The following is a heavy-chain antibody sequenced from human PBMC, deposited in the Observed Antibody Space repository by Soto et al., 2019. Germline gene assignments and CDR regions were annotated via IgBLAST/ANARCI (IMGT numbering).Heavy chain of an antibody. V-gene: IGHV3-7*01. CDR2: IKQDGSEK. CDR3: AREGGFSYYDSSGYPNFDY. CDR1: GFTFSSYW. Sequence: HPGGSLRLSCAASGFTFSSYWMSWVRQAPGKGLEWVANIKQDGSEKYYVDSVKGRFTISRDNAKNSLYLQMNSLRAEDTAVYYCAREGGFSYYDSSGYPNFDYWGQGTLVTVSS. J-gene: IGHJ4*02. D-gene: IGHD3-22*01.